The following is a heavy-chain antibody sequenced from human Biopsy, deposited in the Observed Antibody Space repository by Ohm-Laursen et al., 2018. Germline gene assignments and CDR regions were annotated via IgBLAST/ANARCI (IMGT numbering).Heavy chain of an antibody. Sequence: ETLSLTWTVSGGPIDSYYWSWIRQPPGKALEWIGYIYFTGRTSYNPSLKSRVTMSVNTSKKQFSLRLSSVTAADTAVYYCASAGYNPDWNFDLWGRGTLVTVSS. CDR2: IYFTGRT. D-gene: IGHD5-24*01. J-gene: IGHJ2*01. V-gene: IGHV4-59*12. CDR1: GGPIDSYY. CDR3: ASAGYNPDWNFDL.